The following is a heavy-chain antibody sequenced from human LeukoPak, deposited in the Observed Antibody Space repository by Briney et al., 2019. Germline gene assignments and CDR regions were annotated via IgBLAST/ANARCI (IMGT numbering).Heavy chain of an antibody. CDR3: ARDRYGPYNWFDP. Sequence: PSETLSLTCTVSGGSISSSSYYWGWIRQPPGKGLEWIGSIYYSGSTYYNPSLKSRVTISVDTSKNQFSLKLSSVTAADTAVYYCARDRYGPYNWFDPWGQGTLVTVSS. V-gene: IGHV4-39*07. D-gene: IGHD4-17*01. CDR1: GGSISSSSYY. J-gene: IGHJ5*02. CDR2: IYYSGST.